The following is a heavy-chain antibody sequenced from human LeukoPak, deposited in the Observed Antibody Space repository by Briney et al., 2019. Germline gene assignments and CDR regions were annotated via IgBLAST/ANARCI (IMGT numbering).Heavy chain of an antibody. V-gene: IGHV1-2*02. D-gene: IGHD3-3*01. CDR2: INPNSGGT. Sequence: GASVKVSCRASGYTFTGYYMHWVRRAPGQGLEWMGWINPNSGGTNYAQKFQGRVTMTRDTSISTAYMELSRLRSDDTAVYYCARGLYYDFWSGYSYWGQGTLVTVSS. CDR1: GYTFTGYY. CDR3: ARGLYYDFWSGYSY. J-gene: IGHJ4*02.